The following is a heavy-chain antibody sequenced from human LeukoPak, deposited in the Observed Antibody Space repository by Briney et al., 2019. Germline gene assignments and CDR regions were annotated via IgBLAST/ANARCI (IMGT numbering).Heavy chain of an antibody. CDR1: GYPFTGYY. Sequence: ASVKVSCKASGYPFTGYYLHWVRQAPGQGLEWMGWINPNSGFTNYAQKFQGRVTMTGDTSISTAYMELSRLRSDDTAVYYCARGRAGDYFDYWGQGTLVTVSS. CDR2: INPNSGFT. CDR3: ARGRAGDYFDY. J-gene: IGHJ4*02. V-gene: IGHV1-2*02.